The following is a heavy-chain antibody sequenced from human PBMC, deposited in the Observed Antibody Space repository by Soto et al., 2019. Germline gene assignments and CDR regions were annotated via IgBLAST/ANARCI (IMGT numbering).Heavy chain of an antibody. CDR2: ISWNSGSI. Sequence: EVQLVESGGGLVQPGRSLRLSCAASGFTFDDYAMHWVRQAPGKGLEWVSGISWNSGSIGYADSVKGRFTISRDNAKNSLYLQMNSLRAEDTALYYCAKGRSGWYEGDYFDYWGQGTLVTVSS. J-gene: IGHJ4*02. CDR3: AKGRSGWYEGDYFDY. D-gene: IGHD6-19*01. V-gene: IGHV3-9*01. CDR1: GFTFDDYA.